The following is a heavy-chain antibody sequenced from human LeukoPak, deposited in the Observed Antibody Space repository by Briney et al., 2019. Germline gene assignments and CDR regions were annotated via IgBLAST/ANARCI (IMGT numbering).Heavy chain of an antibody. CDR2: ISSTGNNK. Sequence: GGSLRLSCVGSGFTFSSFEMNWVRQAPGKGLEWVSYISSTGNNKYYADSVKGRFTISRDNAKNSLYLQMNSLRAEDTAVYYCARVGVTIFGVVIHYFDYWGQGTLVTVSS. CDR1: GFTFSSFE. CDR3: ARVGVTIFGVVIHYFDY. J-gene: IGHJ4*02. D-gene: IGHD3-3*01. V-gene: IGHV3-48*03.